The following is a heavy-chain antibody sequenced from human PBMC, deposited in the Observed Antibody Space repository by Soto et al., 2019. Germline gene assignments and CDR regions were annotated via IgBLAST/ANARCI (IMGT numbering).Heavy chain of an antibody. CDR3: ARGDYDAPY. Sequence: QVQLVESGGGVVQPGRSLRLSCAASGFTFSSYGMHWVRQAPGKGLEWVAVIWYDGSNKYDADSVKGRFTISRDNSKNTLYLHMNSLRAEDTAVYYCARGDYDAPYWGQGTLVTVSS. V-gene: IGHV3-33*01. D-gene: IGHD3-22*01. CDR2: IWYDGSNK. CDR1: GFTFSSYG. J-gene: IGHJ4*02.